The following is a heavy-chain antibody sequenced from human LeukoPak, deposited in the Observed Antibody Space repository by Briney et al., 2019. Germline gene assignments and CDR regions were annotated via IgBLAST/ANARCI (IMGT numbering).Heavy chain of an antibody. CDR2: LHSNGAFT. Sequence: GGSLRLSCSASGSTLSNYWIESGRQAPGKGLVLVARLHSNGAFTTYADSVKGRFTISRDTAKNTLYLQMNSLRVEDTAVYYCARFVVVTAGDYWGQGTLVTVSS. CDR1: GSTLSNYW. J-gene: IGHJ4*01. CDR3: ARFVVVTAGDY. D-gene: IGHD2-21*02. V-gene: IGHV3-74*01.